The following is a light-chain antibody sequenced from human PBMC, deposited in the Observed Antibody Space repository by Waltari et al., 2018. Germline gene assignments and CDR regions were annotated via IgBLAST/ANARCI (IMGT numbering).Light chain of an antibody. Sequence: SYNYVSWYQQHPGKAPKLIIYDVSQRLSGVPDRFSGSKSGNTASLTISGLEADDEADYFCTSYAGAYTVFGGGTKLTVL. CDR3: TSYAGAYTV. V-gene: IGLV2-11*01. CDR2: DVS. CDR1: SYNY. J-gene: IGLJ2*01.